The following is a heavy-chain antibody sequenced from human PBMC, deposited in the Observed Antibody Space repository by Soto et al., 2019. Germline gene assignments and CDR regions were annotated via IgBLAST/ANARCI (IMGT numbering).Heavy chain of an antibody. J-gene: IGHJ3*02. D-gene: IGHD2-2*01. CDR2: IYPGDSDT. Sequence: EVQLVQSGAEVKKPGESLKISCKGSGYSFTSYWIGWVRQMPGKGLEWMGIIYPGDSDTRYSPSFQGQVTISADKSISTAYLQWSSLKASDTAMYYCARKWAMYQLPSHDAFDIWGQGTMVTVSS. V-gene: IGHV5-51*03. CDR1: GYSFTSYW. CDR3: ARKWAMYQLPSHDAFDI.